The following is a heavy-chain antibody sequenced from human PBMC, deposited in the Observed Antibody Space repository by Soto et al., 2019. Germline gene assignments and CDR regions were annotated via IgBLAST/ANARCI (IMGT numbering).Heavy chain of an antibody. J-gene: IGHJ4*02. Sequence: TSYADSVKGRFTISRDNSKNTLYLQMNSLRAEDTAVYYCARDQGDSHYWGQGTLVTVSS. V-gene: IGHV3-66*01. D-gene: IGHD5-18*01. CDR3: ARDQGDSHY. CDR2: T.